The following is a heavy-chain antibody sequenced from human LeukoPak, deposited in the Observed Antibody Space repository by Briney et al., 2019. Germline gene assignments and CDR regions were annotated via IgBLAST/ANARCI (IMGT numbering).Heavy chain of an antibody. Sequence: GESLKISCKGSGYSFTSYWIGWVRQMPGKGLEWMRIIYPGDSDTRYSPSFQGQVTISADKSISTAYLQWSSLKASDTAMYYCARTKLRDLSPFDYWGQGTLVTVSS. V-gene: IGHV5-51*01. CDR1: GYSFTSYW. CDR3: ARTKLRDLSPFDY. CDR2: IYPGDSDT. J-gene: IGHJ4*02. D-gene: IGHD2-21*02.